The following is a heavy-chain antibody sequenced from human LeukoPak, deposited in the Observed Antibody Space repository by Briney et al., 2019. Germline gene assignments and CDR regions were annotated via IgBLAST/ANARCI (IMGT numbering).Heavy chain of an antibody. CDR1: GFTFDDYA. V-gene: IGHV3-43D*04. CDR3: AKDWGYGGDAFDI. Sequence: GGSLRLACAASGFTFDDYAMHWVRHAPGEGLEWVSLISWDGGSTYYADSVKGRFTISRDNSKNSLYLQMNSLRAEDTALYYCAKDWGYGGDAFDIWGQGTMVTVSS. CDR2: ISWDGGST. D-gene: IGHD4-23*01. J-gene: IGHJ3*02.